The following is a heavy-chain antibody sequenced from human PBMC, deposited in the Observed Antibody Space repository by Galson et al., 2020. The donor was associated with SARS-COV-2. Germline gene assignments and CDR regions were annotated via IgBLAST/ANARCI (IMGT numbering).Heavy chain of an antibody. CDR2: VYSGGTT. CDR3: ARDRESSGYWYFDL. V-gene: IGHV3-66*01. CDR1: GFSVSSKY. Sequence: TGGSLRLSCTASGFSVSSKYISWVRQAPGKGLERVSIVYSGGTTYYADSVKGRFTVSRDNSMNTLYLQMNSLRVEDTAVYYCARDRESSGYWYFDLWGRGTLVTVSS. D-gene: IGHD3-22*01. J-gene: IGHJ2*01.